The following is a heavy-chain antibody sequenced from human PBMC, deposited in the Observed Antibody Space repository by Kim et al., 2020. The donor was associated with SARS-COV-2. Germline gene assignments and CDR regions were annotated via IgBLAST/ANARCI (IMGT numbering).Heavy chain of an antibody. D-gene: IGHD5-18*01. V-gene: IGHV1-69*04. J-gene: IGHJ6*02. CDR2: IIPILGIA. Sequence: SVKVSCKASGGTFSSYAISWVRQAPGQGLEWMGRIIPILGIANYAQKFQGRVTITADKSTSTAYMELSSLRSEDTAVYYCARVGSYGYVKYYYYGMDVWGQGTTVTVSS. CDR3: ARVGSYGYVKYYYYGMDV. CDR1: GGTFSSYA.